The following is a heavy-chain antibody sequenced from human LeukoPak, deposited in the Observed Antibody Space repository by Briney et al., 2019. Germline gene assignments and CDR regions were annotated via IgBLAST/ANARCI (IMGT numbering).Heavy chain of an antibody. D-gene: IGHD6-19*01. V-gene: IGHV3-23*01. Sequence: PGGSLRLSCAASGFTFSSYAMSWVRQAPGKGLEWVSGISGSGGSTFYADSVKGRFTISRDNAKNSLYLQMNSLRAEDTAVYYCARATTGYSSGWSPENWFDPWGQGTLVTVSS. CDR2: ISGSGGST. CDR1: GFTFSSYA. J-gene: IGHJ5*02. CDR3: ARATTGYSSGWSPENWFDP.